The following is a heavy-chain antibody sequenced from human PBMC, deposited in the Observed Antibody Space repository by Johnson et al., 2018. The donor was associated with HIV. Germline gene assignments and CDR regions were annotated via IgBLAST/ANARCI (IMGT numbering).Heavy chain of an antibody. V-gene: IGHV3-30*09. CDR3: ASVYYDILTGYYYDALDI. Sequence: QVQLVESGGGLVQPGGSLRLSCAGSGFIFRTHWIHWVRQPPGKGLDWVAFISYDGSKKYFADSVKGRFAISRDNSKNTLYLQMNSLRAEDTAVYYCASVYYDILTGYYYDALDIWGRGTMVTVSS. J-gene: IGHJ3*02. CDR1: GFIFRTHW. CDR2: ISYDGSKK. D-gene: IGHD3-9*01.